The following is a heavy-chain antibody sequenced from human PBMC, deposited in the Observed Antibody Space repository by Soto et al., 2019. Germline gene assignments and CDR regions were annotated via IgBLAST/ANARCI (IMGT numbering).Heavy chain of an antibody. J-gene: IGHJ5*02. V-gene: IGHV3-30*18. CDR3: AKDHFYDSSGYLHNWFDP. CDR1: GSTFSSYG. Sequence: GSLRLSCAASGSTFSSYGMHWVRQAPGKGLEWVAVISYDGSNKYYADSVKGRFTISRDNSKNTLYLQMNSLGAEDTAVYYCAKDHFYDSSGYLHNWFDPWGQGTLVTVSS. CDR2: ISYDGSNK. D-gene: IGHD3-22*01.